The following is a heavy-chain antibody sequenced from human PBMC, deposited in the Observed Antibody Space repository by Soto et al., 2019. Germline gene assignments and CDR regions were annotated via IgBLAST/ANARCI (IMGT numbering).Heavy chain of an antibody. CDR2: IYYSGST. CDR1: GGSISSGDYY. J-gene: IGHJ6*02. Sequence: QVQLQESGPGRVKPSQTLSLTCTVSGGSISSGDYYWGWIRQPPGKGRGWIGYIYYSGSTNYNPSLKSRVTISVDTSKNQFSLKLSSVTAADTAVYYCARGSGWPLHYFYYGMDVWGQGTTVTVSS. V-gene: IGHV4-30-4*01. CDR3: ARGSGWPLHYFYYGMDV. D-gene: IGHD6-19*01.